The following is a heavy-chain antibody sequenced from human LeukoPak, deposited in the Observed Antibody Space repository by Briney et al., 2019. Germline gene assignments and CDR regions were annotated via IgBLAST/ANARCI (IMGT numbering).Heavy chain of an antibody. V-gene: IGHV4-31*03. CDR3: ARDLRGYAFDI. Sequence: SETLSLTCTVSGGSISSGGYYWSWIRQHPGKGLEWIGYIYYSGSTYYNPSLKSRVTISVDTSKNQFSLKLSSVTAADTAVYYWARDLRGYAFDIWGQGTMVTVSS. J-gene: IGHJ3*02. D-gene: IGHD5-18*01. CDR2: IYYSGST. CDR1: GGSISSGGYY.